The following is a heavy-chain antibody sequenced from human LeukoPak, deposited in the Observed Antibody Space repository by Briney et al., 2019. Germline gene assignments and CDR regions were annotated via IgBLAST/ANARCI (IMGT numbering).Heavy chain of an antibody. CDR2: ISSSSSYI. V-gene: IGHV3-21*01. J-gene: IGHJ4*02. D-gene: IGHD2-2*01. Sequence: GGSLRLSCAASGFTFSSYSMNWVRQAPGKGLEWVSSISSSSSYIYYADPVKGRFTISKDNAKNSLYVQMNSLRAEDTAVYYCAIPIVVVPAAMGVNLGYWGQGTLVTVSS. CDR1: GFTFSSYS. CDR3: AIPIVVVPAAMGVNLGY.